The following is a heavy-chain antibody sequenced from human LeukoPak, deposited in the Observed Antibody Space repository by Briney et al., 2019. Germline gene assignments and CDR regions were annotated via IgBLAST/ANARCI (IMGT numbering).Heavy chain of an antibody. CDR2: IYYSGST. V-gene: IGHV4-59*01. Sequence: SETLSLTCTVSGGSISSYYWSWIRQPPGKGLEWIGYIYYSGSTNYNPSLKSRVTISVDTSKNQFSLKLSSVTAADTAVYYCAGDGDSSGYYAAFDIWGQGTMVTVSS. CDR1: GGSISSYY. J-gene: IGHJ3*02. D-gene: IGHD3-22*01. CDR3: AGDGDSSGYYAAFDI.